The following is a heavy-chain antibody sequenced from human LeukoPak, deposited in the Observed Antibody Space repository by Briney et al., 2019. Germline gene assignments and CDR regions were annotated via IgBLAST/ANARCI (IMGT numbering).Heavy chain of an antibody. CDR2: INPNSGGT. CDR1: GYTFTGYY. J-gene: IGHJ6*04. Sequence: ASVKVSCKASGYTFTGYYMHWVRQAPGQGLEWMGWINPNSGGTNYAQKFQGWVTMTRDTSISTAYMELSRLRSDDTAVYYCARAYCSGGSCHGNYYYYGMDVWGKGTTVTVSS. CDR3: ARAYCSGGSCHGNYYYYGMDV. D-gene: IGHD2-15*01. V-gene: IGHV1-2*04.